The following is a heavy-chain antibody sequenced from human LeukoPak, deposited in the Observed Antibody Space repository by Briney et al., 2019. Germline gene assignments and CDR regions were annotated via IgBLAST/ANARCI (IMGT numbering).Heavy chain of an antibody. CDR1: GYSISSGYY. J-gene: IGHJ4*02. CDR3: AIRTPNPSEY. Sequence: PSETLSLTCTVSGYSISSGYYWGWIRQPPGKGLEWIGSIYHSGSTYYNPSLKSRVTISVDTSKNQFSLKLSSVTAADTAIYYCAIRTPNPSEYWGQGTLVTVSS. CDR2: IYHSGST. D-gene: IGHD1-14*01. V-gene: IGHV4-38-2*02.